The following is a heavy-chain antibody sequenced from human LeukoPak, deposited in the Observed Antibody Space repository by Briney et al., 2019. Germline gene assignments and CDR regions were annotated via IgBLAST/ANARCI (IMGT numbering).Heavy chain of an antibody. Sequence: SETLSLTCTVSGVSISSYYWTWIRQPPGEGLEWIGYIYYSGSTNYNPSLRSRVTMSVNTSKNQFSLNLTSVTAADTAVYSCAREGGDPRWLDPWGQGTLVTVSS. CDR3: AREGGDPRWLDP. J-gene: IGHJ5*02. D-gene: IGHD6-25*01. V-gene: IGHV4-59*12. CDR2: IYYSGST. CDR1: GVSISSYY.